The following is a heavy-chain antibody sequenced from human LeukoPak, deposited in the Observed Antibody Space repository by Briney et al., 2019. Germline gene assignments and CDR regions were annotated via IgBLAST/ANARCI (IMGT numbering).Heavy chain of an antibody. J-gene: IGHJ6*02. D-gene: IGHD5-18*01. CDR2: IYPGDSDT. CDR3: ARHRGYSYGPLGGYYYYGMDV. CDR1: GYSFTSYW. V-gene: IGHV5-51*01. Sequence: GESLKISCKGSGYSFTSYWISWVRQMPGKGLEWMGIIYPGDSDTRYSPSFQGQVTISADKSISTAYLQWSSLKASDTAMYYCARHRGYSYGPLGGYYYYGMDVWGQGTTVTVSS.